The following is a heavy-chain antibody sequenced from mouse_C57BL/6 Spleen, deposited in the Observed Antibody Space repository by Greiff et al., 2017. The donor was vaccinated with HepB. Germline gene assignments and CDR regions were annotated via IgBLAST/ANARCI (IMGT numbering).Heavy chain of an antibody. J-gene: IGHJ1*03. Sequence: QVQLKESGAELARPGASVKLSCKASGYTFTSYGISWVKQRTGQGLEWIGEIYPRSGNTYYNEKFKGKATLTADKSSSTAYMELRSLTSEDSAVYFCATITTVGDWYFDVWGTGTTVTVSS. CDR1: GYTFTSYG. D-gene: IGHD1-1*01. V-gene: IGHV1-81*01. CDR3: ATITTVGDWYFDV. CDR2: IYPRSGNT.